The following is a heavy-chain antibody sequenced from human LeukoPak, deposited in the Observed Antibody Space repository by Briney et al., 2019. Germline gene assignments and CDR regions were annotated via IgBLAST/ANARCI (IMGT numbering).Heavy chain of an antibody. D-gene: IGHD1-26*01. J-gene: IGHJ5*02. Sequence: SETLSLTCSISGGSISSSYWNWIRQPAAKGVEWIGRISTSGSTNHSPSLKGRLTMSIDTSKKQFSLNLRSVTAADTAMYYCARDMGGGWFDPWGQGALVTVSS. CDR3: ARDMGGGWFDP. CDR1: GGSISSSY. CDR2: ISTSGST. V-gene: IGHV4-4*07.